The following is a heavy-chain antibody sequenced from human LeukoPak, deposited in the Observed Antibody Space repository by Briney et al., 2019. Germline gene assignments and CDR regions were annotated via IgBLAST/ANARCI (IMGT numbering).Heavy chain of an antibody. V-gene: IGHV1-2*02. CDR3: ARLDYGGNPGLHHYYYYGMDV. Sequence: ASVKVSCKASGYTFTDYHMHWVRQAPGQGLEWVGWINANSGGGNYAQEFQGRVTMTWDTSISTAYMELSRLRSDDTAVYYCARLDYGGNPGLHHYYYYGMDVWGQGTTVTVSS. CDR1: GYTFTDYH. D-gene: IGHD4-23*01. CDR2: INANSGGG. J-gene: IGHJ6*02.